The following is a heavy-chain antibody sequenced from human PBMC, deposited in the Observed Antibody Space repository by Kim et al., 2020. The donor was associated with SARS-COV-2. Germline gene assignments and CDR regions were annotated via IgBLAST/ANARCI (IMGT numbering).Heavy chain of an antibody. J-gene: IGHJ4*02. V-gene: IGHV5-10-1*01. Sequence: GESLKISCKGSGYSFTSYWISWVRQMPGKGLEWMGRIDPSDSYTNYSPSFQGHVTISADKSISTAYLQWSSLKASDTAMYYCARHSDLEEMATITAVDYWGQGTLVTVSS. D-gene: IGHD5-12*01. CDR3: ARHSDLEEMATITAVDY. CDR1: GYSFTSYW. CDR2: IDPSDSYT.